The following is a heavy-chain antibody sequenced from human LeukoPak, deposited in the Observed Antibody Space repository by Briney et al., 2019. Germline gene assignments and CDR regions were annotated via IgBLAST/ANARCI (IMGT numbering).Heavy chain of an antibody. CDR2: INHSGST. CDR3: ARGHSWFAP. V-gene: IGHV4-34*01. J-gene: IGHJ5*02. Sequence: AETLSLTCAVYGGSFSGYYWSWIRQPPGKGLEWIGEINHSGSTNYNPSLKSRVTISVDTSKNQFSLTLRSATAAATAVYYCARGHSWFAPWGQGTLVTVSS. CDR1: GGSFSGYY.